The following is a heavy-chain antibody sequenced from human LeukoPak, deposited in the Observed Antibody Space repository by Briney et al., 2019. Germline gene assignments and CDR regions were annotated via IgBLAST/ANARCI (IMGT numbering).Heavy chain of an antibody. J-gene: IGHJ1*01. Sequence: GGSLRLSCAASGFTFSSYWMSWVRQAPGKGLEWVANIKQDGSEKYYVDSVKGRFTISRDNAKNSLYLQMNSRRAEDTAGYYCARGAPRIAAPCAESFQHWAQGPLVPVSS. CDR2: IKQDGSEK. D-gene: IGHD6-13*01. CDR3: ARGAPRIAAPCAESFQH. V-gene: IGHV3-7*01. CDR1: GFTFSSYW.